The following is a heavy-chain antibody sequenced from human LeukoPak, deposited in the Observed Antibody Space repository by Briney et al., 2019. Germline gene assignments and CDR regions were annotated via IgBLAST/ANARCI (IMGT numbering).Heavy chain of an antibody. V-gene: IGHV4-39*07. J-gene: IGHJ4*02. CDR3: ASLYSGYGYFDY. CDR2: IYYSGST. Sequence: SETLSLTCTVSGGSISSSSYYWGWIRQPPGKGLEWIGSIYYSGSTYYNPSLKSRVTISVDTSKNQFSLKLSSVTAADTAVYYCASLYSGYGYFDYWGQGTLDTVSS. CDR1: GGSISSSSYY. D-gene: IGHD5-12*01.